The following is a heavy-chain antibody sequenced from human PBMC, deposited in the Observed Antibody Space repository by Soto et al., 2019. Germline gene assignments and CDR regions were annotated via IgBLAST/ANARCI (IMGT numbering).Heavy chain of an antibody. J-gene: IGHJ4*02. CDR1: GLTVSRDY. Sequence: GGSLRLSCAVSGLTVSRDYMSWVRQAPGKGLEWVSVIYSADYTYYADPVKGRFTISRDISKNTLYLQMNSLRAEDTAIYYCAREYRTSSQFDYWGQGTLVTVSS. D-gene: IGHD6-6*01. CDR2: IYSADYT. CDR3: AREYRTSSQFDY. V-gene: IGHV3-53*01.